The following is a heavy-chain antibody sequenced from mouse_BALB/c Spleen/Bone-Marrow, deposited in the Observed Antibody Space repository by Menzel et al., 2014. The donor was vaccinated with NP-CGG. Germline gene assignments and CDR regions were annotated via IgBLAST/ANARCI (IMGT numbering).Heavy chain of an antibody. CDR1: GFSLTSYG. Sequence: VKLVESGPGLVSPSQRLSITCTVSGFSLTSYGLHWVRQPPGKGLEWLGVIWAGGSTNYNSALMSRLSISKDNSKSQVFLKMNSLQTDDTAMYYCARGGEYGNYFFDYWGQGTTLTVSS. D-gene: IGHD2-10*02. CDR2: IWAGGST. J-gene: IGHJ2*01. CDR3: ARGGEYGNYFFDY. V-gene: IGHV2-9*02.